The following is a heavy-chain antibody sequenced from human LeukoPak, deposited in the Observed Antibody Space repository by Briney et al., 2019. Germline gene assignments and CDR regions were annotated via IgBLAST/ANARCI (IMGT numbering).Heavy chain of an antibody. CDR3: ARDRGSCYYD. CDR1: RYTFSSYS. D-gene: IGHD2-15*01. V-gene: IGHV3-21*01. Sequence: PGGSLRLSCAASRYTFSSYSMNWVRQAPGKGLEWVSSISSSSSYIYYADSVKGRFTISRDNAKNSLYLQMNSLRAEDTAVYYCARDRGSCYYDWGQGTLVTVSS. CDR2: ISSSSSYI. J-gene: IGHJ4*02.